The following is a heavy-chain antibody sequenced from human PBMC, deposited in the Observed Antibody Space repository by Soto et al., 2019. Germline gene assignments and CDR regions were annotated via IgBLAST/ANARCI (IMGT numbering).Heavy chain of an antibody. V-gene: IGHV4-59*08. D-gene: IGHD4-17*01. Sequence: PSETLSLTCTVSGGSISSYYWSWIRQPPGKGLEWIGYIYYSGSTNYNPSLKSRVTISVDTSKNQFSLKLSSVTAADTAVYYCARQPSTVTTSSYYYYGMDVWGQGTTVTVSS. CDR3: ARQPSTVTTSSYYYYGMDV. J-gene: IGHJ6*02. CDR2: IYYSGST. CDR1: GGSISSYY.